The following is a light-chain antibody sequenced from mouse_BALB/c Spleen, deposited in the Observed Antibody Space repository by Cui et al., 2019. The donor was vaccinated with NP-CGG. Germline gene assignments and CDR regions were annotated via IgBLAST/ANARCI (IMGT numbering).Light chain of an antibody. Sequence: QAVVTKESALTTSPGETVTLTCRPSTGAVTTSNYANWVQEKPDHLFTGLIGGTNNRVPGVPARFSGSLIGDKAALIITGAQTEDEAIYFCALWYSNHWVFGGGTKLTVL. CDR2: GTN. J-gene: IGLJ1*01. CDR3: ALWYSNHWV. CDR1: TGAVTTSNY. V-gene: IGLV1*01.